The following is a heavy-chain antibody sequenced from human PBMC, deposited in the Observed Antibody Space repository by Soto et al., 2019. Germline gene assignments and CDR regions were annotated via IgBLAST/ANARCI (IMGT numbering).Heavy chain of an antibody. CDR2: FSYSGST. CDR3: ARLGGYCSTTTCYGYYAMDV. CDR1: GGSLSSGPYS. J-gene: IGHJ6*02. V-gene: IGHV4-39*01. D-gene: IGHD2-2*01. Sequence: SETLSLTCTVSGGSLSSGPYSWGWIRQPPEKGLEWIGTFSYSGSTYYNPSLESRVTISVDTSKNQFSLKVSSVTAADTAMYYCARLGGYCSTTTCYGYYAMDVWGQGTTVTSP.